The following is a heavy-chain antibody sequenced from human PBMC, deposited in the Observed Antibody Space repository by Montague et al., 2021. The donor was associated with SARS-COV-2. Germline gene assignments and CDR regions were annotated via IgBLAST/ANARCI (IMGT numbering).Heavy chain of an antibody. V-gene: IGHV4-59*08. D-gene: IGHD1-14*01. CDR3: ARLVGGRGTRFDP. J-gene: IGHJ5*02. CDR2: IYYSGTA. CDR1: GGSISTYY. Sequence: SETLSLTCTVSGGSISTYYWSWIRQPPGKGLEWIGYIYYSGTANYNPSLKSRVTTSVDTSKNQFSLKVRSVTAADTAVYYCARLVGGRGTRFDPWGQGTLVTVSS.